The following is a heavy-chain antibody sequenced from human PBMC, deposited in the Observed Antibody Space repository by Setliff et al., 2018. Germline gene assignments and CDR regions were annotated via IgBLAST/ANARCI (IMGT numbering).Heavy chain of an antibody. V-gene: IGHV3-30*02. CDR1: GFTFSSYG. Sequence: GSLRLSCAASGFTFSSYGMHWVRQAPGKGLEWVAFIRYDGSNKYYADSVRGRFTISRDNSKNTLYLQMNSLRAEDTAVYYCAKPGNSGYDYADYWGQGTLVTVSS. D-gene: IGHD5-12*01. CDR3: AKPGNSGYDYADY. J-gene: IGHJ4*02. CDR2: IRYDGSNK.